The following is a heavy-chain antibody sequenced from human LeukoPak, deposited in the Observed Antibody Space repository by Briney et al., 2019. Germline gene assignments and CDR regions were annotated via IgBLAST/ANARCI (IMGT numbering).Heavy chain of an antibody. V-gene: IGHV1-3*01. D-gene: IGHD6-13*01. J-gene: IGHJ6*02. CDR3: ARAGIAAAGTSYYGMDV. CDR2: INAGNGNT. Sequence: AASVKVSCKASGYTFTSYAMHWVRQAPGQRLEWMGWINAGNGNTKYSQKFQGRVTITRDTSASTAYMELSSLRSEDTAVYYCARAGIAAAGTSYYGMDVWGQGTTVTVSS. CDR1: GYTFTSYA.